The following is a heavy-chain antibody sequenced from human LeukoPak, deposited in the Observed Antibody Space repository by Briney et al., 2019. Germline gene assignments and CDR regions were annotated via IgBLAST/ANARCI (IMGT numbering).Heavy chain of an antibody. J-gene: IGHJ4*02. Sequence: GGSLRLSCAASGFTFSSYSMNWVRQAPGKGLEWLSYISSSSSTIYYADSVKGRFTISRDNAKNSLYLQMNSLRAEDTAVYYCASGYDLKIFDYWGQGTLVTVSS. D-gene: IGHD5-12*01. V-gene: IGHV3-48*01. CDR3: ASGYDLKIFDY. CDR1: GFTFSSYS. CDR2: ISSSSSTI.